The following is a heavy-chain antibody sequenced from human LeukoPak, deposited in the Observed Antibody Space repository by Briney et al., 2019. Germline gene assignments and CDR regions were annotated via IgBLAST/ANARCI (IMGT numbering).Heavy chain of an antibody. V-gene: IGHV3-11*01. CDR1: GFTFSDYY. J-gene: IGHJ3*02. CDR3: ARDKSEGAFDI. Sequence: GGSLRLSCAASGFTFSDYYMSWIRQAPGKGLEWVSYISSSGSTIYYADSVKGRFTISRDNAKNSLYLQTNSLRAEDTAVYYCARDKSEGAFDIWGQGTMVTVSS. CDR2: ISSSGSTI.